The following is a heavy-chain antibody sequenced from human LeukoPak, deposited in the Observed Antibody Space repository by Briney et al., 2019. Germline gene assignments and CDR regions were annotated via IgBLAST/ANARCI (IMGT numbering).Heavy chain of an antibody. V-gene: IGHV3-21*01. D-gene: IGHD1-26*01. CDR2: ISSSSSYI. CDR1: GFTFSSYS. CDR3: AREVYSSEAFDI. J-gene: IGHJ3*02. Sequence: GGSLRLSCAASGFTFSSYSMNWVRQAPGKGLEWVSSISSSSSYIYYADSVKGRFTISRDNAKNSLYLQMNSLRAEDTTVYYCAREVYSSEAFDIWGQGTMVTVSS.